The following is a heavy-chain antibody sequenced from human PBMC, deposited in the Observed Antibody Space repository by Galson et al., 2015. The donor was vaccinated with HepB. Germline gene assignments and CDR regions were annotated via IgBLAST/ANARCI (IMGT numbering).Heavy chain of an antibody. V-gene: IGHV3-13*01. J-gene: IGHJ3*02. D-gene: IGHD2-2*01. CDR2: IGTAGDT. Sequence: LRLSCAASGFTFSSYDMHWVRQATGKGLEWVSAIGTAGDTYYPGSVKGRFTISRENAKNSLYLQMNSLRAGDTAVYYCARVYRYVDIVVVRGGGDAFDIWGQGTMVTVSS. CDR1: GFTFSSYD. CDR3: ARVYRYVDIVVVRGGGDAFDI.